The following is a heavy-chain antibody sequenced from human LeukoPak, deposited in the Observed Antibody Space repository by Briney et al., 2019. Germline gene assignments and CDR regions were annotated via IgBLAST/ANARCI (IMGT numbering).Heavy chain of an antibody. V-gene: IGHV1-2*02. J-gene: IGHJ6*03. D-gene: IGHD4-17*01. CDR2: INPNSGGT. CDR1: GYTFTGYF. Sequence: ASVKVSCKASGYTFTGYFMHWVRQAPGQGLEWMGWINPNSGGTNYAQKFQGRVTMTRDTSISTAYMELSRLRSDDTAVYYCARADYGDSYFLYYYYYYYMDVWGKGTTVTVSS. CDR3: ARADYGDSYFLYYYYYYYMDV.